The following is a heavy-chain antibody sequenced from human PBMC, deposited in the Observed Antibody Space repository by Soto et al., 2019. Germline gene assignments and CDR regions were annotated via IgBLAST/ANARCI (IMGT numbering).Heavy chain of an antibody. Sequence: SATLSLTCTVSGGSISSYYWSWIRQPPGKGLEWIGYIYYSGSTNYNPSLKSRVTISVDTSKNQFSLKLSSVTAADTAVYYCARVICSGGSCYLDYWGQGTLVTVSS. J-gene: IGHJ4*02. CDR1: GGSISSYY. CDR3: ARVICSGGSCYLDY. D-gene: IGHD2-15*01. V-gene: IGHV4-59*01. CDR2: IYYSGST.